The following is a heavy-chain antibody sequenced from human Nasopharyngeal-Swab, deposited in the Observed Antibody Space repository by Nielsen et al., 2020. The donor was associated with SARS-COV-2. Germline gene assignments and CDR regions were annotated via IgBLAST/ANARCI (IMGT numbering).Heavy chain of an antibody. V-gene: IGHV4-61*02. CDR2: IYTDGST. J-gene: IGHJ4*02. CDR3: ASTSTDISTIAYFDY. Sequence: SETLSLTCTVSGASISGGPYYWSWIRQPAGRGLGWVGRIYTDGSTNFNPSLKSRVTISVDTSKNQISLKVTSVTAADTAVYYCASTSTDISTIAYFDYWGQGTLVTVSS. D-gene: IGHD2-21*01. CDR1: GASISGGPYY.